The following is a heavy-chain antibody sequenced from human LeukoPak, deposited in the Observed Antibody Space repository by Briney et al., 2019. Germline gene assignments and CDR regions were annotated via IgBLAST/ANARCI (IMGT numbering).Heavy chain of an antibody. D-gene: IGHD5-18*01. V-gene: IGHV3-48*01. CDR3: ARDLHSYGY. CDR1: GFTFSSYS. CDR2: ISSSSSTI. J-gene: IGHJ4*02. Sequence: PRGSLRLSCAASGFTFSSYSMNWVRQGPGKGLEWVSYISSSSSTIYYAVSVKGRFTISRDNAKNSLYLQMNSLRAEDTAVYYCARDLHSYGYWGQGTLVTVSS.